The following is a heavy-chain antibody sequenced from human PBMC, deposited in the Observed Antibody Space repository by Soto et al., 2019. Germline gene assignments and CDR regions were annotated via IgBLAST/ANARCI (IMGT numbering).Heavy chain of an antibody. CDR3: AKDGTRPFAYGFCP. J-gene: IGHJ5*02. D-gene: IGHD1-1*01. CDR1: VLSLPGYY. V-gene: IGHV1-2*07. Sequence: VKVPCRPSVLSLPGYYIHGWRRPPGQGLEWRGWINAQSGGTEYSHKFQGRVTLTRDTSIRTAYMPLSSLISDDTAIYYCAKDGTRPFAYGFCPWGQGTHVTRSS. CDR2: INAQSGGT.